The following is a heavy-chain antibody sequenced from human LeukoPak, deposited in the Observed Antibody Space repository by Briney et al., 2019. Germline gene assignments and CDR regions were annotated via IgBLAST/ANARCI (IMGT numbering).Heavy chain of an antibody. D-gene: IGHD6-19*01. V-gene: IGHV3-66*01. CDR2: IYSGGST. CDR1: GFTFSSYA. Sequence: GGSLRLSCAASGFTFSSYAMSWVRQAPGKGLEWVSVIYSGGSTYYADSVKGRFTISRDNSKNMLYLQMNSLRAEDTAVYYCARVFSSGWYFFDYWGQGTLVTVSS. CDR3: ARVFSSGWYFFDY. J-gene: IGHJ4*02.